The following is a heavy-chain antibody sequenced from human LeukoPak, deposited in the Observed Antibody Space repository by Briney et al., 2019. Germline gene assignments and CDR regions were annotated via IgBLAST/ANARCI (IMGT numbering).Heavy chain of an antibody. CDR2: ISGSGGST. J-gene: IGHJ4*02. CDR3: AKGSFGDSSSSGYDY. V-gene: IGHV3-23*01. Sequence: GGSLRLSCAVSGFTVSGDYMSWVRQAPGKGLEWVSAISGSGGSTYYADSVKGRFTISRDNSKNTLYLQMNSLRAEDTAVYYCAKGSFGDSSSSGYDYWGQGTLVTVSS. D-gene: IGHD6-6*01. CDR1: GFTVSGDY.